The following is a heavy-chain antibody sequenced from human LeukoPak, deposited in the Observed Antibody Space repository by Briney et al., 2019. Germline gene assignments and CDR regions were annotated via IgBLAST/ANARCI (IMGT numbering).Heavy chain of an antibody. CDR2: INTNTGNP. CDR1: GYTFTRYA. V-gene: IGHV7-4-1*02. J-gene: IGHJ6*03. CDR3: ASAPRFLEWLSEVGNYYYYYYMDV. Sequence: ASVKVSCKASGYTFTRYAMNWVRQAPGQGLEWMGWINTNTGNPTYAQDFTRRFVFSLDTSVSTAYLQISSLKAEDTAVYYCASAPRFLEWLSEVGNYYYYYYMDVWGKGTTVTVSS. D-gene: IGHD3-3*01.